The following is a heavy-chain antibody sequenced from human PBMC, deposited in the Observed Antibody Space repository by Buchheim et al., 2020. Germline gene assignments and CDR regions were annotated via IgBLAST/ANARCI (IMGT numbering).Heavy chain of an antibody. J-gene: IGHJ4*02. CDR3: AKDPVQGADYYFDY. V-gene: IGHV3-23*01. CDR2: ISGSGGST. D-gene: IGHD2-21*02. CDR1: GFTFSSFA. Sequence: EVQLLESGGDLVQPGGSLRLSCAASGFTFSSFAMSWVRQAPGKGLEWVSTISGSGGSTYYADSVKGRFTISRDNSKNTLYLQTNTLRAEDKAIYYCAKDPVQGADYYFDYWGQGTL.